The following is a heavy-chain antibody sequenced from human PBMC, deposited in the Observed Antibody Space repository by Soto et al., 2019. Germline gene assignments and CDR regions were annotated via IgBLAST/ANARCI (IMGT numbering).Heavy chain of an antibody. D-gene: IGHD2-21*02. CDR2: MYNTGST. V-gene: IGHV4-59*01. CDR1: RGSISRYY. Sequence: SETLSLACTVHRGSISRYYWSWIRQPPGKGLEWIGYMYNTGSTVYNPSFKSRVTISVDTSKNQFSLKLNSVTAADTAVYYCARDLWGYCGTDCYPLDVWGQGTTVTVS. J-gene: IGHJ6*02. CDR3: ARDLWGYCGTDCYPLDV.